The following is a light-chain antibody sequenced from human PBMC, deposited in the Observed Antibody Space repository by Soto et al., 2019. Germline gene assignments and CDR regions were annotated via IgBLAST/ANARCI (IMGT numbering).Light chain of an antibody. CDR2: DVS. V-gene: IGLV2-14*01. CDR3: SSYTSSSTGYV. CDR1: SSDVGGYNY. J-gene: IGLJ1*01. Sequence: QSALTQPASVSGSPGQSITISCTGTSSDVGGYNYVSWYQQHPGKAPKLMIYDVSSRPSGVSNRFSGSKSGNTASLTISGLQAEDEADYYCSSYTSSSTGYVFGPGTKLTVL.